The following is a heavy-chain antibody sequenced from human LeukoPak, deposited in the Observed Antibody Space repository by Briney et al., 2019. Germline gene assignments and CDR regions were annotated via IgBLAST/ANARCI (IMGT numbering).Heavy chain of an antibody. CDR3: ARHYYGSGRIVD. V-gene: IGHV3-21*01. Sequence: GSLRLSCAASGFTFSSYSMNWVRQAPGKGLEWVSSISSSSSYIYYADSVKGRFTISRDNAKNSLYLQMNSLRSEDTAVYYCARHYYGSGRIVDWGQGTLVTVSS. D-gene: IGHD3-10*01. J-gene: IGHJ4*02. CDR2: ISSSSSYI. CDR1: GFTFSSYS.